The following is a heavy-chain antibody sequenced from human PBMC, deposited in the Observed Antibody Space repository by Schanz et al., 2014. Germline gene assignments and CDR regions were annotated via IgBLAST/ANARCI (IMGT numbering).Heavy chain of an antibody. Sequence: QVQLVQSGGEVKTPGASVKVSCKASGYTFTRSGISWVRQAPGQGLEWMGWIGGSDGNTNFAQKFQGRVTMTRDTSTSTVYMELSSLRSEDTAVYYCASALTTWGGMDVWGQGTTVTVSS. J-gene: IGHJ6*02. CDR3: ASALTTWGGMDV. V-gene: IGHV1-18*01. CDR1: GYTFTRSG. CDR2: IGGSDGNT. D-gene: IGHD4-4*01.